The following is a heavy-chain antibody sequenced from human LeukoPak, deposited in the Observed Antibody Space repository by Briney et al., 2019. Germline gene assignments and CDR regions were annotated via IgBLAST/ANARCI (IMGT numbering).Heavy chain of an antibody. D-gene: IGHD6-13*01. CDR1: GFTFCSYS. J-gene: IGHJ3*02. CDR2: ISSSSNNI. V-gene: IGHV3-21*01. CDR3: ARGGAAGGIDAFDI. Sequence: PGGSLRLSCAAYGFTFCSYSMNWVRQAPGQGLMWVSCISSSSNNIYYADSVKGRFTISTNNAKNSLYLQMNSRRAEDTAVYFCARGGAAGGIDAFDIWGQGIMVTVSS.